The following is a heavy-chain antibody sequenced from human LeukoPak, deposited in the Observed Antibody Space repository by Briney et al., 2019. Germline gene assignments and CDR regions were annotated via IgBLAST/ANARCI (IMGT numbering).Heavy chain of an antibody. D-gene: IGHD3-3*01. J-gene: IGHJ4*02. V-gene: IGHV3-30-3*01. CDR3: TRYFQGYAFWSGHYGQFDS. CDR2: ISYDGTNK. CDR1: GFTFSSYA. Sequence: GGSLRLSCAASGFTFSSYAMYWVRQAPGKGLEWVAVISYDGTNKYYADSVKGRFTISRDNSRNTLYLQMNSLKTEDTAVYYCTRYFQGYAFWSGHYGQFDSWGQGTLVTVSS.